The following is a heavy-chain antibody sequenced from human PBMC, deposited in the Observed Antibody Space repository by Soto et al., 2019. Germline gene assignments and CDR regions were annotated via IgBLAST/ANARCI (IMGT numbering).Heavy chain of an antibody. CDR3: ARRVRKSGSGGYLFDY. Sequence: SVKVSCKASGGTFSSYAISWVRQAPGQGLEWMGGIIPIFGTANYAQKFQGRVTITADESTSTAYMELSSLRSEGTAVYYFARRVRKSGSGGYLFDYWGQGTLVTVSS. CDR1: GGTFSSYA. D-gene: IGHD3-10*01. V-gene: IGHV1-69*13. CDR2: IIPIFGTA. J-gene: IGHJ4*02.